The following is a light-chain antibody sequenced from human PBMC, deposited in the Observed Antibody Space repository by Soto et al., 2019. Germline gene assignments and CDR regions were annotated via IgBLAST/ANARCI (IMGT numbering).Light chain of an antibody. Sequence: QSVLTQPASVSGSPGQSITISCTGTSSDVGGYNHVSWYQQHPGKAPKLIIYEVRNRPSGVSNRLSGSKSGNTASLTISGLQADDEADYYCCSYTSSSIRLFGGGTKVTVL. CDR1: SSDVGGYNH. J-gene: IGLJ3*02. CDR2: EVR. CDR3: CSYTSSSIRL. V-gene: IGLV2-14*01.